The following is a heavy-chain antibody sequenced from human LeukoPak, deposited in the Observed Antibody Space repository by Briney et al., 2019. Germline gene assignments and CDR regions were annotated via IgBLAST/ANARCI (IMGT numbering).Heavy chain of an antibody. CDR1: GFTVSSNY. J-gene: IGHJ5*02. V-gene: IGHV4-39*07. CDR2: IYYSGST. CDR3: AGYGSGSQRWFDP. Sequence: GSLRLSCAASGFTVSSNYMSWVRQPPGKGLEWIGSIYYSGSTYYNPSLKSRVTISVDTSKNQFSLKLSSVTAADTAVYYCAGYGSGSQRWFDPWGQGTLVTVSS. D-gene: IGHD3-10*01.